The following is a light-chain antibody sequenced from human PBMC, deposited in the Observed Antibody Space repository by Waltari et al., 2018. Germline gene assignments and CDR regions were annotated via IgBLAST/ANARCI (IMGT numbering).Light chain of an antibody. J-gene: IGKJ2*01. CDR2: AAS. CDR1: QGISSY. V-gene: IGKV1-9*01. CDR3: QQLNSYPRT. Sequence: DIQLTQSPSFLSASVGDRVPITCRASQGISSYLAWYQQKPGKAPKLLIYAASTLQSGVPSRFSGSVSGTEFTLTISSLQPEDFATYYCQQLNSYPRTFGQGTKLEIK.